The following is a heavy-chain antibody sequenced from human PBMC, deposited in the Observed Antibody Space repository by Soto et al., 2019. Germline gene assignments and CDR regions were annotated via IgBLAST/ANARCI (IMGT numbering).Heavy chain of an antibody. CDR3: ARDVGYCSGGSCYSYNWFDP. V-gene: IGHV1-3*01. D-gene: IGHD2-15*01. Sequence: ASVKVSCKASGYTFTSYAMHWVRQAPGQRLEWMGWINAGNGNTKYSQKFQGRVTITRDTSASTAYMELSSLRSEDTAVYYCARDVGYCSGGSCYSYNWFDPWGQGTLVTV. CDR1: GYTFTSYA. J-gene: IGHJ5*02. CDR2: INAGNGNT.